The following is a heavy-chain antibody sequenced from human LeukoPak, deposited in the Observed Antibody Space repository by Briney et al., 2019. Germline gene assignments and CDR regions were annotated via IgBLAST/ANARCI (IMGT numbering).Heavy chain of an antibody. Sequence: SETLSLTCAVYGGSFSGYYWSWIRQPPGKGLEWIGEMNHSGSTNYNPSLKSRVTISVDTSKNQFSLKLSSVTAADTAVYYCARGRRFSDYWGQGTLVTVSS. CDR1: GGSFSGYY. V-gene: IGHV4-34*01. J-gene: IGHJ4*02. D-gene: IGHD3-3*01. CDR3: ARGRRFSDY. CDR2: MNHSGST.